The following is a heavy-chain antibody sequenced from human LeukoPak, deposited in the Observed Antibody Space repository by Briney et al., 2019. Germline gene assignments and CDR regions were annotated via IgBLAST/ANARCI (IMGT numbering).Heavy chain of an antibody. CDR2: IYYSGST. D-gene: IGHD1-1*01. V-gene: IGHV4-59*08. CDR3: ARGTGSWNY. J-gene: IGHJ4*02. CDR1: GFTFSSYA. Sequence: TGGSLRLSCAASGFTFSSYAMSWVRQPPGKGLEWIGYIYYSGSTNYNPSLKSRVTISVDTSKNQFSLKLSSVSAADTAVYYCARGTGSWNYWGQGTLVTVSS.